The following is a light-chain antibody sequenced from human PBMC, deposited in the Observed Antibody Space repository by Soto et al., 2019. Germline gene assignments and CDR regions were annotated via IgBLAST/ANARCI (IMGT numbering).Light chain of an antibody. Sequence: MQMTQSPSSLSASVGDRVTITCRASQGIRNDLGWYQQKPGKAPKLLIYAASSLQSGVPSRFSGSGSGTEFTLAISSLQADDFATYYCQQYKSYSLTFGGGTKVDI. CDR2: AAS. CDR1: QGIRND. V-gene: IGKV1-17*01. J-gene: IGKJ4*01. CDR3: QQYKSYSLT.